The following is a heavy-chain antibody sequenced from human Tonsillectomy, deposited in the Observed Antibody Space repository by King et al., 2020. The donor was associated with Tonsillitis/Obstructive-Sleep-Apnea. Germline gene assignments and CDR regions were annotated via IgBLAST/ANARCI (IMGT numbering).Heavy chain of an antibody. CDR1: GFTFSSYN. CDR2: ISYDGSNK. V-gene: IGHV3-30*04. J-gene: IGHJ6*02. CDR3: ARQLEQRIEDGMDV. Sequence: VQLVESGGGVVQPGRSLRLSCAASGFTFSSYNMHWVRQAPGKGLEWVAVISYDGSNKYYADSVKGRFTISRDSSKNTVHLQMNSLRAEDTAVYYRARQLEQRIEDGMDVWGQGTTVTVSS. D-gene: IGHD1/OR15-1a*01.